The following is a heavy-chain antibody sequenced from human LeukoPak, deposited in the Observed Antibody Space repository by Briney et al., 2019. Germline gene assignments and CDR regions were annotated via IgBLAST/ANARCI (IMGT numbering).Heavy chain of an antibody. Sequence: GGSLRLSCAASGFTFSNYWMTWVRQAPGKGLEWVANINQDGSGKYYVDSVKGRFTISRDNAKNSLYLQMNSLRAEDTAVYYCARGPFVVISYWGQGTLVTVSS. V-gene: IGHV3-7*01. CDR3: ARGPFVVISY. CDR1: GFTFSNYW. D-gene: IGHD3-22*01. J-gene: IGHJ4*02. CDR2: INQDGSGK.